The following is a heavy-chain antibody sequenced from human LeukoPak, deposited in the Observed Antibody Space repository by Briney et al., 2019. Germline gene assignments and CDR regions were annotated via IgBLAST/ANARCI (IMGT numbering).Heavy chain of an antibody. CDR2: IYWDDDK. CDR3: AHSDYSSSWYGRIFDY. Sequence: SGPTLVKPTQTLTLTCTFSGCSLSTRGVGVGWIRQPPGKGLDWLSLIYWDDDKRYSPSLKSRLTITKDTSKNQVVLTMTNMEPVDTATYYCAHSDYSSSWYGRIFDYWGQGTLVTVSS. V-gene: IGHV2-5*02. D-gene: IGHD6-13*01. CDR1: GCSLSTRGVG. J-gene: IGHJ4*02.